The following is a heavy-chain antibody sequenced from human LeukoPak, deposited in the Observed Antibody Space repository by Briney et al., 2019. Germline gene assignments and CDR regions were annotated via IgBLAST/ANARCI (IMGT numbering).Heavy chain of an antibody. D-gene: IGHD3-10*01. CDR1: GGSISSSSYY. CDR2: IYYSGST. J-gene: IGHJ3*02. CDR3: ARQKRNYLGAFDI. V-gene: IGHV4-39*01. Sequence: PSETLSLTCTVSGGSISSSSYYWGWIRQPPGKGLEWIGSIYYSGSTYYNPSLKSRVTIFVDTSKNQFSLKLSSVTAADTAVYYCARQKRNYLGAFDIWGQGTMVTASS.